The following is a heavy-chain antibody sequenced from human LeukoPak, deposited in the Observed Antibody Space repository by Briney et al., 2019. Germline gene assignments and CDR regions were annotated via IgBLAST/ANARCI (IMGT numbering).Heavy chain of an antibody. CDR3: AKRGNPAVGHHYLDV. Sequence: GGSLRLSCAASGFTFSSYDMSWVRQAPGKGLEWVSYITLSGGSTFYADSVKGRLTISRDHSKNTLYLKMNSLGAEDTAVYYCAKRGNPAVGHHYLDVWGEGTPVSVSS. J-gene: IGHJ6*03. V-gene: IGHV3-23*01. D-gene: IGHD2-2*01. CDR1: GFTFSSYD. CDR2: ITLSGGST.